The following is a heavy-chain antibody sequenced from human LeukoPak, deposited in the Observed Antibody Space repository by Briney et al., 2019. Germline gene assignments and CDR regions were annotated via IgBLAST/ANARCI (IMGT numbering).Heavy chain of an antibody. CDR3: ARAHRLGDYVRYYYYGMDV. CDR1: GFTFSSYA. CDR2: ISYDGSNK. Sequence: GRSLRLSCAASGFTFSSYAMHWVRQAPGKGLEWVAVISYDGSNKYYADSVKGRFTISRDNSKNTLYLQMNSLRAEDTAVYYCARAHRLGDYVRYYYYGMDVWGQGTTVTVSS. D-gene: IGHD4-17*01. J-gene: IGHJ6*02. V-gene: IGHV3-30*04.